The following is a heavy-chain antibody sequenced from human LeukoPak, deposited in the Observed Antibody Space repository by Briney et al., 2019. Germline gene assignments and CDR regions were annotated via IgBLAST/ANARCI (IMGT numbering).Heavy chain of an antibody. CDR1: GFTFSHYG. CDR3: AKDAQRGFDHSNSLEY. J-gene: IGHJ4*02. D-gene: IGHD4-11*01. V-gene: IGHV3-33*06. Sequence: GGSLRLSCAAAGFTFSHYGMHWVRQAPGKGLEWVAVIWSDGTNKYYAESVKGRFTISRDDSGNTVYLQMNSLRPEDTGVYYCAKDAQRGFDHSNSLEYWGQGTPVTVST. CDR2: IWSDGTNK.